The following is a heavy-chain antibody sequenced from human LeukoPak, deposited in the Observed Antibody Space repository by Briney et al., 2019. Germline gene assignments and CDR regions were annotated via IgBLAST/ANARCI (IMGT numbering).Heavy chain of an antibody. J-gene: IGHJ4*02. CDR2: INPNSGDT. CDR1: GYTFTGYY. Sequence: GASVKVSCKASGYTFTGYYIHWVRQAPGQGLEWMGWINPNSGDTSYAQSFQGRVTMTWDTSIGAAYMELSSLRSDDTAIYFCARGGDYNGHGGGFWGQGTLVTVSS. D-gene: IGHD3-9*01. V-gene: IGHV1-2*02. CDR3: ARGGDYNGHGGGF.